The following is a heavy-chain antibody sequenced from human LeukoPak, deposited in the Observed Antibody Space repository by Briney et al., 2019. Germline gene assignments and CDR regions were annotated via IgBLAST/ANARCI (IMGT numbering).Heavy chain of an antibody. CDR1: GGSFGGYY. D-gene: IGHD2-15*01. J-gene: IGHJ4*02. Sequence: SETLSLTCAVYGGSFGGYYWSWIRQPPGKGLEWIGEINHSGSTNYNPSLKSRVTTSVDTSKNQFSLKLSSVTAADTAVYYCARGRGYCSGGSCYSRSVGRLDYWGQGTLVTVSS. CDR3: ARGRGYCSGGSCYSRSVGRLDY. CDR2: INHSGST. V-gene: IGHV4-34*01.